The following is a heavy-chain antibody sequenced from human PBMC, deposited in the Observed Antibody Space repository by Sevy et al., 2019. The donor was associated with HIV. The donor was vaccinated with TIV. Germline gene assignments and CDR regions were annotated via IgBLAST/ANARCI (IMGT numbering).Heavy chain of an antibody. D-gene: IGHD2-2*01. J-gene: IGHJ4*02. CDR2: INHTGSL. CDR3: ARGRPAYVVVVPSTVPFDY. CDR1: GGSFSGYF. Sequence: SETLSLTCAVSGGSFSGYFWNWIRQSPGKGLEWIGEINHTGSLKYNPSLKSRVTISVDASKSQLSLHLRSVTAADTAVYYCARGRPAYVVVVPSTVPFDYWGRGTLVTVSS. V-gene: IGHV4-34*01.